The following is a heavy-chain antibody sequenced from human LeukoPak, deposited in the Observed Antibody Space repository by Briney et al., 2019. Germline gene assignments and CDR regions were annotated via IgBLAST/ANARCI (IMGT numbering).Heavy chain of an antibody. D-gene: IGHD3-10*01. CDR3: ARKIYGSGSYSPDPYYYYYGMDV. V-gene: IGHV1-69*04. CDR2: IIPILGIA. J-gene: IGHJ6*02. CDR1: GGTFSSYA. Sequence: GASVKVSCKASGGTFSSYAISWVRQAPGQGLEWMGRIIPILGIANYAQKFQGGVTITADKSTSTAYMELSSLRSEDTAVYYCARKIYGSGSYSPDPYYYYYGMDVWGQGTTVTVSS.